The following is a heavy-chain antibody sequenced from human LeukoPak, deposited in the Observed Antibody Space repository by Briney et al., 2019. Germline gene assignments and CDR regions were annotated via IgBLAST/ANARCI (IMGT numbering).Heavy chain of an antibody. CDR2: ISYDGSNK. CDR3: ARGRNCSGGSCTIDY. CDR1: GFTFRSYG. D-gene: IGHD2-15*01. V-gene: IGHV3-30*03. J-gene: IGHJ4*02. Sequence: GGSLRLSCAGSGFTFRSYGMHWVRRAPGKGLEWVAVISYDGSNKYYADSVKGRFTISRDNSKSTLSLQMSSLRAEDTAVYYCARGRNCSGGSCTIDYWGQGTLVTVSS.